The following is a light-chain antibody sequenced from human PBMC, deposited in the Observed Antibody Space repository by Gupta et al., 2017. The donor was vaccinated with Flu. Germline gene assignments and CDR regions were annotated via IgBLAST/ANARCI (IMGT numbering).Light chain of an antibody. CDR3: QHENYWPLT. V-gene: IGKV3-15*01. J-gene: IGKJ4*01. Sequence: PATMSGSTGERATLSCRASQSVTRNLAWYQQKPGQAPRHLIYGASTRATGFPARFSGSGYGTEFSLTISSRQSEDFAVYYCQHENYWPLTFGGGTKVDIK. CDR1: QSVTRN. CDR2: GAS.